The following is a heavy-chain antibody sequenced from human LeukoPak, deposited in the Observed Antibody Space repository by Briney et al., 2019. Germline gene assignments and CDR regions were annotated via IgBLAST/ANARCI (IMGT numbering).Heavy chain of an antibody. D-gene: IGHD2-21*02. V-gene: IGHV1-69*13. CDR1: GGTFSSYA. Sequence: SVKVSCKASGGTFSSYAISWVRQAPGQGLEWMGGIIPIFGTANYAQKFQGRVTITADESTSTAYMELSSLRSEDTAVYYCARGLIVVVTAISYYYYGMDVWGQGTTVTVSS. CDR3: ARGLIVVVTAISYYYYGMDV. J-gene: IGHJ6*02. CDR2: IIPIFGTA.